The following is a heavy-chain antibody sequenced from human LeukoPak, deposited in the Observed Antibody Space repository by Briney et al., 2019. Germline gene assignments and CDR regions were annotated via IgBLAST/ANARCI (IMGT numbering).Heavy chain of an antibody. J-gene: IGHJ4*02. CDR3: ARKTAVADFDY. Sequence: SVKVSCKASGGTFSSYAISWVRQAPGQGLVWMGRIIPIFGTANYAQKFQGRVTITTDESTSTAYMELSSLRSEDTAVYYCARKTAVADFDYWGQGTLVTVSS. V-gene: IGHV1-69*05. CDR2: IIPIFGTA. CDR1: GGTFSSYA. D-gene: IGHD6-19*01.